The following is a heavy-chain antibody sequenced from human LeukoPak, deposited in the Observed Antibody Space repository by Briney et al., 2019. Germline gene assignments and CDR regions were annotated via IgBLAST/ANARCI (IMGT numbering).Heavy chain of an antibody. CDR1: GFTFNTCA. CDR2: ISKSGSGT. CDR3: ATGVFGVNRAFDY. D-gene: IGHD3-3*01. J-gene: IGHJ4*02. V-gene: IGHV3-23*01. Sequence: GGSLRLSCEASGFTFNTCAMSWVRQAPGNGLEWVSAISKSGSGTYYADSVKGRFTISRDNSKNTLSLQMNSLRVDDTALYYCATGVFGVNRAFDYWGQGTLVTVSS.